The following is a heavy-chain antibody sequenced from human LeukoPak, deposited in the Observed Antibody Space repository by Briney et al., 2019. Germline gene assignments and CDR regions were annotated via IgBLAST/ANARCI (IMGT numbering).Heavy chain of an antibody. CDR2: ISGYSGDT. CDR1: GYTFTNYG. Sequence: ASVKVSCKTSGYTFTNYGISWVRQAPGQGLGWMGWISGYSGDTHYAQKFEGRVTMTTDTSTSTAYMELRSLRSDDTAVYYCGRVPCTSSSCVNWFDPWGQGTLVIVSS. D-gene: IGHD2-2*01. J-gene: IGHJ5*02. CDR3: GRVPCTSSSCVNWFDP. V-gene: IGHV1-18*01.